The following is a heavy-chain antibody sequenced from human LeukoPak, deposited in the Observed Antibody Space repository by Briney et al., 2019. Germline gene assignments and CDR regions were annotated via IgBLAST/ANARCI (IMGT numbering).Heavy chain of an antibody. D-gene: IGHD4-23*01. V-gene: IGHV3-23*01. CDR1: GFTFSSYA. Sequence: PGGSLRLSCAASGFTFSSYAMHWVRQAPGKGLEWVSAISGSGGSTYYADSVKGRFTISRDNSKNTLYLQMNSLRAEDTAVYYCARDYGGKDSGGYFDYWGQGTLVTVSS. CDR2: ISGSGGST. CDR3: ARDYGGKDSGGYFDY. J-gene: IGHJ4*02.